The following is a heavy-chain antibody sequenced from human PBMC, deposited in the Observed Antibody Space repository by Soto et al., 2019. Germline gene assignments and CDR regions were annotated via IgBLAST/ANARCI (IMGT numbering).Heavy chain of an antibody. V-gene: IGHV4-4*07. D-gene: IGHD6-13*01. CDR2: LNIAGTI. CDR1: GASISSFN. J-gene: IGHJ2*01. Sequence: PSETLSLTCSVSGASISSFNWNWVRQPAGKGPEWVGRLNIAGTINYNPSLKSRITMSMDTSKNQISLHLRPVTAADTAIYYCARDRGEYTSSWFWYFSHWGHGTLVTSPQ. CDR3: ARDRGEYTSSWFWYFSH.